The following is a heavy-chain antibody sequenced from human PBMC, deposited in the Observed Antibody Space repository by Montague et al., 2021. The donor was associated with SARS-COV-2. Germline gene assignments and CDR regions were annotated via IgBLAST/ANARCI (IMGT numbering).Heavy chain of an antibody. V-gene: IGHV4-4*07. CDR3: ASSYGSGYYGFDY. CDR1: AGSINNYY. Sequence: SETLSLTCTVSAGSINNYYWYWIRQSAAQGLEWVGRIYPSGDTNSNHSLTSRVTVSVDTSKSKFYLSLNSLTVADTAVYYCASSYGSGYYGFDYWGQGIPVTVSS. J-gene: IGHJ4*02. D-gene: IGHD3-10*01. CDR2: IYPSGDT.